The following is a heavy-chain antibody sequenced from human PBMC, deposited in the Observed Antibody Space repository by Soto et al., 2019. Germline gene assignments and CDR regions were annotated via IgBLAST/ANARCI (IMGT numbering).Heavy chain of an antibody. CDR3: VRDGTKTLRDWFDP. Sequence: SYTLSLTCTVSGASISGFYWSWIRKSAGKGLEWIGRTYATGTTDYNPSLKSRVMMSVDTSKKQFSLKLRSVTAADTAVYYCVRDGTKTLRDWFDPWGQGISVTVS. J-gene: IGHJ5*02. CDR2: TYATGTT. D-gene: IGHD1-1*01. V-gene: IGHV4-4*07. CDR1: GASISGFY.